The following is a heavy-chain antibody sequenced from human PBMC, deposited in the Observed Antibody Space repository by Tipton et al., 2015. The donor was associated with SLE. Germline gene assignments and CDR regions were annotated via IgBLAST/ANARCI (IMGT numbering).Heavy chain of an antibody. J-gene: IGHJ6*03. CDR1: GGSISSTSYY. D-gene: IGHD5-18*01. CDR2: IYYSGST. Sequence: TLSLTCTVSGGSISSTSYYWAWIRRPPGKGLEWIGSIYYSGSTYYNPSLKSRLTISVHTSKNQFSLKLSSVTAADTAVYYCARASGYNYGLPYYYYMDVWGKGTTVTVSS. V-gene: IGHV4-39*07. CDR3: ARASGYNYGLPYYYYMDV.